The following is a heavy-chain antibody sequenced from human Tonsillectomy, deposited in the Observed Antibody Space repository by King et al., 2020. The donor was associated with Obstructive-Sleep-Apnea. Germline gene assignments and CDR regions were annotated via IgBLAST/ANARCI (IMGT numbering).Heavy chain of an antibody. Sequence: VQLQQWGAGLLKPSETLSLTCAVYGGSFSGYYWSWIRQPPGKGLEWIGEINHSGSTNYNPSLKSRVTISVDTSKNQFSLKLSSVTAADTAVYYCARLAAAYGSGSYYKSYYYYGMDVWGQGTTVTVSS. CDR3: ARLAAAYGSGSYYKSYYYYGMDV. D-gene: IGHD3-10*01. CDR1: GGSFSGYY. CDR2: INHSGST. J-gene: IGHJ6*02. V-gene: IGHV4-34*01.